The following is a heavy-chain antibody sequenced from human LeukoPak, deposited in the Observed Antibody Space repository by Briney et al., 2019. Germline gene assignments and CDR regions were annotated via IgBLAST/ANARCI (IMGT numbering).Heavy chain of an antibody. V-gene: IGHV3-30*18. CDR3: AKQSGHVDY. CDR1: GFTFSSYG. CDR2: ISYDGSNK. Sequence: GGSLRLSCAASGFTFSSYGMHWVRQAPGKGLEWVAVISYDGSNKYYADSVKGRFTISRDNSKNTLYLQMNSLRAEDTAVYYCAKQSGHVDYWGQGTLVTVSS. J-gene: IGHJ4*02.